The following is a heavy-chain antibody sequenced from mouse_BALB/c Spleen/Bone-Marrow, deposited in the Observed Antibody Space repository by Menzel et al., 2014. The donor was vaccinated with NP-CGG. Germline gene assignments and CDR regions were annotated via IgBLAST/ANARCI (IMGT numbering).Heavy chain of an antibody. Sequence: VHVKQSGAELVKPGASVKLSCTASGFNIXDTYMHWVKQRPEQGLEWIGRIDPANGNTKYDPKFQGKATITADTSSNTAYLQLSSLTSEDTAVYYCARDGAYWGQGTLVTVSA. J-gene: IGHJ3*01. CDR2: IDPANGNT. CDR3: ARDGAY. V-gene: IGHV14-3*02. CDR1: GFNIXDTY.